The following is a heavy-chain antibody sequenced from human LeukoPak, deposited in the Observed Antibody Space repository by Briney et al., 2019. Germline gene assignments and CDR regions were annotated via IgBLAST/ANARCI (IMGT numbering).Heavy chain of an antibody. D-gene: IGHD3-10*01. CDR2: INHSGST. CDR3: ARGLRITMVRGVIGY. CDR1: GGSFSGYY. J-gene: IGHJ4*02. Sequence: SETLSLTCAVYGGSFSGYYWSWIRQPPGKGLEWMGEINHSGSTNYNPSLKSRVTISVDTSKNQFSLKLSSVTAADTAVYYCARGLRITMVRGVIGYWGQGTLVTVSS. V-gene: IGHV4-34*01.